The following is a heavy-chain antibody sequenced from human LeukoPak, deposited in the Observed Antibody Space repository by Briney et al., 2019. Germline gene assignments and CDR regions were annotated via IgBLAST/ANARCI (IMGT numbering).Heavy chain of an antibody. Sequence: GGSLRLSCTASGFTFSSYEMNWVRQAPGKGLEWVPYISSSGSTIYYADSVKGRFTISRDNAKNSLYLQMNSLRAEDTAVYYCAELGITMIGGVWGKGTTVTISS. D-gene: IGHD3-10*02. V-gene: IGHV3-48*03. CDR2: ISSSGSTI. CDR1: GFTFSSYE. CDR3: AELGITMIGGV. J-gene: IGHJ6*04.